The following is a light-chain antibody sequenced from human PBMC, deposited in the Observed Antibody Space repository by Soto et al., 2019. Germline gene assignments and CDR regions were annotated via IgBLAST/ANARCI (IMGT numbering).Light chain of an antibody. CDR1: QSVLSSNNKNY. V-gene: IGKV4-1*01. J-gene: IGKJ4*01. Sequence: DIVMTQSPDSLAVSLGERATITCKSSQSVLSSNNKNYLAWYQQKPGQPPNLLIYWASTRESGVPDRFSGSGSGTDFTLTISGLQAEDVAVYYCQQYYTTPLTFGGGTKVEIK. CDR2: WAS. CDR3: QQYYTTPLT.